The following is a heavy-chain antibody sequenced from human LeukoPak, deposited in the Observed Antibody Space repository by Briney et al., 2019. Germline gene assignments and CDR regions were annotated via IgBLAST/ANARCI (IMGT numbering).Heavy chain of an antibody. CDR3: ARDKIEGPTKLDC. CDR2: IKQDESEK. Sequence: PGGSLRPSCPASGFTFSSYWMSWARQVPGKGREWVANIKQDESEKYYVDSVKGRFTISRDNAKNSLYLQMNSLRAEDTAVYYCARDKIEGPTKLDCWGQGILVTVSS. D-gene: IGHD1-1*01. V-gene: IGHV3-7*01. CDR1: GFTFSSYW. J-gene: IGHJ4*02.